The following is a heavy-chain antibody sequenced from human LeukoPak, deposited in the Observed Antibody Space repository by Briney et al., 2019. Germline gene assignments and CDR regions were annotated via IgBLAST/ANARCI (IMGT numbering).Heavy chain of an antibody. D-gene: IGHD2-2*01. CDR3: ARVDIVVVPAARPEY. Sequence: GGSLRLSXAASGFTFSSYSMNWVRQAPGKGLEWVSSISSSSSYIYYADSVKGRFTISRDNAKNSLYLQMNSLRAEDTAVYYCARVDIVVVPAARPEYWGQGTLVTVSS. CDR1: GFTFSSYS. V-gene: IGHV3-21*01. J-gene: IGHJ4*02. CDR2: ISSSSSYI.